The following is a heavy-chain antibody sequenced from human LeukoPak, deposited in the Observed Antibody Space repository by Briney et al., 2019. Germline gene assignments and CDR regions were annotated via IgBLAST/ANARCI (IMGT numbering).Heavy chain of an antibody. D-gene: IGHD3-9*01. CDR2: IYYSGST. Sequence: SETLSLTCTVSGDSVSSGSYYWSWIRQPPGKGLEWIGYIYYSGSTNYNPSLKSRVTISVDTSKNQFSLKLSSVTAADTAVYYCARPDILTGYYFDYWGQGTLVTVSS. CDR3: ARPDILTGYYFDY. J-gene: IGHJ4*02. CDR1: GDSVSSGSYY. V-gene: IGHV4-61*01.